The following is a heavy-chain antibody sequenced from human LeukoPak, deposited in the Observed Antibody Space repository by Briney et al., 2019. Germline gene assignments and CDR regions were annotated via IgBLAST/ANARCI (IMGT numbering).Heavy chain of an antibody. CDR1: GYTFTGYY. D-gene: IGHD3-10*01. Sequence: GASVKVSCKASGYTFTGYYIHWVRQAPGQGLEWMGWIDSNSGGTRYAENFQGRVTTTRDTSISTVYMELSGLRSDDTAVYYCTRDHWGENYWGQGTLVTVSP. V-gene: IGHV1-2*02. J-gene: IGHJ4*02. CDR3: TRDHWGENY. CDR2: IDSNSGGT.